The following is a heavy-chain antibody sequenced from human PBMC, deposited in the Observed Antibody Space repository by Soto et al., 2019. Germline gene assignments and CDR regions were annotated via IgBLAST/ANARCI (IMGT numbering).Heavy chain of an antibody. CDR3: GGGRPTMFPRDFDD. Sequence: SETLSLTCTVSGGSISSGEYYWNWIRQHPGKGPEWIGYVYYSGSTYYKPSLKSRMSISLDKSKNQLSMKLDSMTAADTAVYYWGGGRPTMFPRDFDDWGQGDPVT. CDR2: VYYSGST. J-gene: IGHJ4*02. V-gene: IGHV4-31*03. D-gene: IGHD3-10*02. CDR1: GGSISSGEYY.